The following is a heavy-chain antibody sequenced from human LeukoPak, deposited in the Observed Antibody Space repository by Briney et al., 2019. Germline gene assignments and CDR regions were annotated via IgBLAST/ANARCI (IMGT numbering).Heavy chain of an antibody. D-gene: IGHD1-26*01. Sequence: SETLSLTCAVYGGSFSGYYWSWIRQTPGKELEWIGEINHSGSTNYNPSLKSRVTISVDTSKNQFSLKLSSVTAADTAVYYCARMVGWGARRYYYYYMDVWGKGTTVTISS. J-gene: IGHJ6*03. CDR3: ARMVGWGARRYYYYYMDV. V-gene: IGHV4-34*01. CDR2: INHSGST. CDR1: GGSFSGYY.